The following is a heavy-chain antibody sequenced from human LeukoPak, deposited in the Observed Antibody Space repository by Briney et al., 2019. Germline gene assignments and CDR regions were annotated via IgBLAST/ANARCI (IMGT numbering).Heavy chain of an antibody. CDR1: GGSISSGGYY. CDR2: VHYSGST. V-gene: IGHV4-31*03. Sequence: RPSETLSLTCTVSGGSISSGGYYWSWIRQHPGKGLEWIGYVHYSGSTYSNPSLKSRVTISLNTSKKQFSLKLSSVTAADTAVYYCASMLEPGGNPLFNWFDPWGQGTLVTVSS. D-gene: IGHD1-1*01. CDR3: ASMLEPGGNPLFNWFDP. J-gene: IGHJ5*02.